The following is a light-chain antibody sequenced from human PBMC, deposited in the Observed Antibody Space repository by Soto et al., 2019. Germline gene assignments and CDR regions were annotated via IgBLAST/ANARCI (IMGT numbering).Light chain of an antibody. J-gene: IGKJ3*01. CDR3: QQSYSTLT. V-gene: IGKV1-39*01. Sequence: DIQMTQSPSSLSASVGDRVTITCRASQSLSTYLNWYQQKPGKAPKLLIYAASSLQSGVPSRFSGSGSGTDFTLTISSLQPEDFVTYYCQQSYSTLTFGPGTKVDIK. CDR2: AAS. CDR1: QSLSTY.